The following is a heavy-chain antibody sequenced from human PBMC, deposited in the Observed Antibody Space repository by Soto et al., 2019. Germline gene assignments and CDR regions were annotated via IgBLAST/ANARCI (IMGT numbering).Heavy chain of an antibody. J-gene: IGHJ6*02. V-gene: IGHV3-11*04. CDR1: GLIVSDNY. D-gene: IGHD2-15*01. Sequence: GGSLILSCVASGLIVSDNYMNWVRQAPGKGLEWVSYISSRSDTLYYADSVKGRFTISRDNAKNSVYLQVNNLRDEDTAVYYCARDWDIVILSVPIPNYNYGMDVWGQGTTVTVSS. CDR2: ISSRSDTL. CDR3: ARDWDIVILSVPIPNYNYGMDV.